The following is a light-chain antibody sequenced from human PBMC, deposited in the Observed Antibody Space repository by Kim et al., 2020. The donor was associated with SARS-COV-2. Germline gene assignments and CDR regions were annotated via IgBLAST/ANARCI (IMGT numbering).Light chain of an antibody. J-gene: IGLJ2*01. CDR3: SRYTSSSTLLV. CDR2: DDS. Sequence: AMTTTCTGNSSNVGGYNYGCCYQQQPENTAKLIINDDSSSPAGVAYRFSACKSGNTASLTTSALQADDEDDYYCSRYTSSSTLLVFGAGTKLTVL. V-gene: IGLV2-14*03. CDR1: SSNVGGYNY.